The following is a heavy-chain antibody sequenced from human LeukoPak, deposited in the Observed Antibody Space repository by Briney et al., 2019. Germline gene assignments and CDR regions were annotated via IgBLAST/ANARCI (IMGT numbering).Heavy chain of an antibody. D-gene: IGHD3-22*01. Sequence: SGGSLRLSCAASGFTFSSYGMHWVRQAPGKGLEWVAVISYDGSNKYYADSVKGRFTISRDNSKNTLYPQMNSLRAEDTAVYYCAKNGDSSGYYYFDYWGQGTLVTVSS. J-gene: IGHJ4*02. V-gene: IGHV3-30*18. CDR3: AKNGDSSGYYYFDY. CDR2: ISYDGSNK. CDR1: GFTFSSYG.